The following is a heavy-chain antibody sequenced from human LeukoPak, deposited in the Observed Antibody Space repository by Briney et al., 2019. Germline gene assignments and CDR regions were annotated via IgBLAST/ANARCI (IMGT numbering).Heavy chain of an antibody. J-gene: IGHJ4*02. D-gene: IGHD3-22*01. CDR3: ARATYYYDSSGYYYYFDY. CDR2: IYYSGST. Sequence: SETLSLTCTVSDGSISSYYWSWIRQPPGKGLEWIAYIYYSGSTNYNPSLKSRVTMSVDTSKNQFSLKLSSVTAADTAVYYCARATYYYDSSGYYYYFDYWGQGTLVTVSS. V-gene: IGHV4-59*01. CDR1: DGSISSYY.